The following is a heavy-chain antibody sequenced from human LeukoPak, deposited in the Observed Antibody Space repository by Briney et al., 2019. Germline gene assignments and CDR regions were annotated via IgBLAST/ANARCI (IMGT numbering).Heavy chain of an antibody. Sequence: ASVKVSFKTSGYTFTGYYIHWVRQAPGQGLEWMGWINPNSGNTNYAQKLQGRVTMTTDTSTSTAYMEPRSLRSDDTAVYYCARVYCGGDCYSLFDYWGQGTLVTVSS. CDR1: GYTFTGYY. D-gene: IGHD2-21*02. CDR3: ARVYCGGDCYSLFDY. J-gene: IGHJ4*02. CDR2: INPNSGNT. V-gene: IGHV1-18*04.